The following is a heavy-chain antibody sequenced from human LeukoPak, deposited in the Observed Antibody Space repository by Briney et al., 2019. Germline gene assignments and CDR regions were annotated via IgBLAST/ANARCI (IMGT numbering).Heavy chain of an antibody. CDR1: GFTFSTYA. CDR2: ISDSGRST. V-gene: IGHV3-23*01. D-gene: IGHD2-2*01. CDR3: ARLVVPAVLDY. J-gene: IGHJ4*02. Sequence: GGSLRLSCAASGFTFSTYAMTWVRQAPGRGLEWVSGISDSGRSTNYADSVKGRFTISRDNSRNTVYLQMNSLRAEDTAIYYCARLVVPAVLDYWGQGTLVTVSS.